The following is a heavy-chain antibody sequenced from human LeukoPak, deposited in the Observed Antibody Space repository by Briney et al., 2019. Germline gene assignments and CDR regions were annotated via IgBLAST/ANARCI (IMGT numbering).Heavy chain of an antibody. CDR1: GFTFRSYE. Sequence: GGSLRLSCEASGFTFRSYEMSWVGQAPGKGLEWVSIISDSGAKTDYADSVKGRFTISRDNSKNTLFLQLNRLRAEDTATYYCAKLPTISGVADSFDMWGQGTAVIVSS. J-gene: IGHJ3*02. CDR2: ISDSGAKT. D-gene: IGHD3-3*01. CDR3: AKLPTISGVADSFDM. V-gene: IGHV3-23*01.